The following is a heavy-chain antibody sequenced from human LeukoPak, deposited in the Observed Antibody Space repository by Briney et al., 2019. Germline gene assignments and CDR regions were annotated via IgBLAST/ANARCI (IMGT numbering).Heavy chain of an antibody. V-gene: IGHV4-59*08. J-gene: IGHJ3*02. D-gene: IGHD4-17*01. CDR2: IYYSGST. CDR3: AGTVLDAFDI. CDR1: GGSISSYY. Sequence: SETLSLTCTVSGGSISSYYWSWIRQPPGKGLEWIGYIYYSGSTNYNPSLKSRVTISVDTSKNQFSLKLSSVTAADTAVYYCAGTVLDAFDIWGQGTMVTVSS.